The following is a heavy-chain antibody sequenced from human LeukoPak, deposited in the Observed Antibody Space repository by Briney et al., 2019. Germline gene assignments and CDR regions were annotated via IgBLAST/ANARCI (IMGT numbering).Heavy chain of an antibody. CDR3: AKDLGGSSWPSFGY. CDR2: ITWNRDNI. Sequence: GGSLRLSCTVSGFTFDDYAMHWARHTPGKGLEWVAGITWNRDNIGYGDSVKGRFTISRDNSKNTLYLQMNSLRAEDTAVYYCAKDLGGSSWPSFGYWGQGTLVTVSS. V-gene: IGHV3-9*01. D-gene: IGHD6-13*01. CDR1: GFTFDDYA. J-gene: IGHJ4*02.